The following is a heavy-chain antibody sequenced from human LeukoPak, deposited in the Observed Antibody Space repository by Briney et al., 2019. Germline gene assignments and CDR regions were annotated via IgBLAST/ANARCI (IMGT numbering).Heavy chain of an antibody. CDR2: IYHSGST. D-gene: IGHD6-13*01. CDR3: ARGYSSSWYYYYMDV. CDR1: GGSISSGGYY. J-gene: IGHJ6*03. Sequence: PSEALSLTCTVSGGSISSGGYYWSWIRQPPGKGLEWIGYIYHSGSTYYNPSLKSRVTISVDTSKNQFSLKLSSVTAADTAVYYCARGYSSSWYYYYMDVWGKGTTVTVSS. V-gene: IGHV4-30-2*01.